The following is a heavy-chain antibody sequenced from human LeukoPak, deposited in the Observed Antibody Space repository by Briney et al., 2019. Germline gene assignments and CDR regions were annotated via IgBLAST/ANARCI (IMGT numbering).Heavy chain of an antibody. Sequence: SVKVSCKASGGTFSSYAITWVRQGPGHGLEWMGRIIPILGIANHPQKFQGRVTITADKSTSTAYMELSSLTSEDTAVYYCAREETIASAGGGDDYYYGMDVWCQGTTVTVSS. CDR2: IIPILGIA. V-gene: IGHV1-69*04. D-gene: IGHD6-13*01. CDR1: GGTFSSYA. CDR3: AREETIASAGGGDDYYYGMDV. J-gene: IGHJ6*02.